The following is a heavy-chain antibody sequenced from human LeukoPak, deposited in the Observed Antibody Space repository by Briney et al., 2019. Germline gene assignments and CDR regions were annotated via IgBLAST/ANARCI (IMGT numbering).Heavy chain of an antibody. CDR2: INYSGST. Sequence: SDTLSLTCTVSGGSTSAYYWTWIRQPPGKGQEWLAYINYSGSTKYNPSLQSRVAMSIDTSKDQFSLRLSSVTAADTAVYYCARRYYYDISGYYYYYMDVWGKGTTVTVSS. V-gene: IGHV4-59*07. D-gene: IGHD3-22*01. J-gene: IGHJ6*03. CDR1: GGSTSAYY. CDR3: ARRYYYDISGYYYYYMDV.